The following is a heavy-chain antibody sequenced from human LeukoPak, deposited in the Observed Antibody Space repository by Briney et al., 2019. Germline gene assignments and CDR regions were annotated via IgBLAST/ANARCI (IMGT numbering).Heavy chain of an antibody. Sequence: AASVTVSCKASGYTFISYGISWVRQAPGQGLECMGWISGYNGNTNYAQNLQGRVPTTPDKSASTAYMELRSLRSDDTAVYYCARGLGVVTAQSEQPKPRNFDLWGRGIQVTVSS. CDR3: ARGLGVVTAQSEQPKPRNFDL. J-gene: IGHJ2*01. CDR1: GYTFISYG. CDR2: ISGYNGNT. D-gene: IGHD2-21*02. V-gene: IGHV1-18*04.